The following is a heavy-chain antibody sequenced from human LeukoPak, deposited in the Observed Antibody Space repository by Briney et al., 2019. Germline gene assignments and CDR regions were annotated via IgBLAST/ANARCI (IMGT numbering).Heavy chain of an antibody. CDR3: GFSEGDF. J-gene: IGHJ4*02. Sequence: SETLSLTCAVSGGSISSGGYSWSWIRQPPGKGLEWIGYIYHSGSTYYDPSLKSRLTMSIDTSKNQFSLKLNSVTAADTAMYFCGFSEGDFWGQGALVTVSS. CDR2: IYHSGST. CDR1: GGSISSGGYS. V-gene: IGHV4-30-2*01. D-gene: IGHD6-25*01.